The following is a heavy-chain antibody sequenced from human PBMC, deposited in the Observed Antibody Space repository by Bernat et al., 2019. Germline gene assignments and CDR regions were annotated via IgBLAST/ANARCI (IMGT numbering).Heavy chain of an antibody. Sequence: EVQLVESGGGLVKPGGSLRLSCAASGFTFSSYSMNWVRQAPGKGLEWVSSISSSSSYIYYADSVKGRFTIPRDNAKNSLYLQMNSLRAEDTAVYYCARDSSSTLYYYGMDVWGQGTTVTVSS. V-gene: IGHV3-21*01. CDR3: ARDSSSTLYYYGMDV. CDR2: ISSSSSYI. J-gene: IGHJ6*02. CDR1: GFTFSSYS. D-gene: IGHD6-6*01.